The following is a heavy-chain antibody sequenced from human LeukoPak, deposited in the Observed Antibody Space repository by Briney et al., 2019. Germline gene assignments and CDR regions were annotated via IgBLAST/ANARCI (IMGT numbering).Heavy chain of an antibody. CDR1: GDSLTSGSYF. D-gene: IGHD5-24*01. Sequence: SETLSRTCTVSGDSLTSGSYFCTWIRQPAGKGLEWIGRVYSSGGTNYNPSLKSRATISVDTSKNQFALRLSSVTAADTAVYYCARDQYGWLQSENYDMDVWGKGTTVTVSS. CDR3: ARDQYGWLQSENYDMDV. CDR2: VYSSGGT. V-gene: IGHV4-61*02. J-gene: IGHJ6*03.